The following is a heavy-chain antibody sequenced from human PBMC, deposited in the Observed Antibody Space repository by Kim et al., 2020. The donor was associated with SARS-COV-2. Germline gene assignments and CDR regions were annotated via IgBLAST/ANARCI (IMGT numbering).Heavy chain of an antibody. Sequence: SETLSLTCTVSGGSISSSSYYWGWIRQPPGKGLEWIGSIYYSGSTYYNPSLKSRVTISVDTSKNQFSLKLSSVTAADTAVYYCARHHEWGQIDYWGQGTLVTVSS. CDR3: ARHHEWGQIDY. D-gene: IGHD3-16*01. CDR2: IYYSGST. V-gene: IGHV4-39*01. J-gene: IGHJ4*02. CDR1: GGSISSSSYY.